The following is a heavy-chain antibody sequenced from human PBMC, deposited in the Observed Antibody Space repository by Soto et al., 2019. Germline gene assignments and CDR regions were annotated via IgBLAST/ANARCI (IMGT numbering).Heavy chain of an antibody. CDR2: IYYTGET. Sequence: QVQLQESGPGMVKPSDTLSLTCSVSGDSLTSYYWTWVRPPPRQGLEWIGYIYYTGETNYNPSLKSRVTISMDLSKNQFSLELRSLTAADTAVYYCARIILTGYYGLEPWGQGTLVIVSA. V-gene: IGHV4-59*07. CDR1: GDSLTSYY. J-gene: IGHJ5*02. D-gene: IGHD3-9*01. CDR3: ARIILTGYYGLEP.